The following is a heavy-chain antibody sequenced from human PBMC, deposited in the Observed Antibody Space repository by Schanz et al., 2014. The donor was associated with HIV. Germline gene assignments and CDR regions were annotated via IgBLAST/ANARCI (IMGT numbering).Heavy chain of an antibody. J-gene: IGHJ6*02. CDR1: GITFSDYY. V-gene: IGHV3-11*01. CDR3: AKMEMAIVRWYYGMDV. D-gene: IGHD3-16*02. Sequence: QVQLVESGGGLVKSGGSLRLSCAASGITFSDYYMSWIRQAPGKGLEWVAYIRSSGNTINYADSVKGRFTISRDNAKNSLYLQMNSLRAEDTAVYYCAKMEMAIVRWYYGMDVWGQGTTVTVSS. CDR2: IRSSGNTI.